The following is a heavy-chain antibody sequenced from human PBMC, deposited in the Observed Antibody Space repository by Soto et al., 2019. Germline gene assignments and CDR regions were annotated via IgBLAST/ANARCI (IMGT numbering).Heavy chain of an antibody. CDR1: GGSISSYY. CDR2: IYYSGST. Sequence: TSETLSLTCTVSGGSISSYYWSWIRQPPGKGLEWIGYIYYSGSTNYNPSLKSRVTISVDTSKNQFSLKLSSVTAADTAVYYCARFGIVGTIRAFDIWGQGTMVTVSS. D-gene: IGHD1-26*01. V-gene: IGHV4-59*01. J-gene: IGHJ3*02. CDR3: ARFGIVGTIRAFDI.